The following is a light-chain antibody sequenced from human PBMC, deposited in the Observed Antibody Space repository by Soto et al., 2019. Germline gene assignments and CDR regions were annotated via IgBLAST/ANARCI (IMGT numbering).Light chain of an antibody. CDR1: SSDVGSYNR. CDR2: EVT. Sequence: QSALTQPPSVSGSPGQSVTISCTGTSSDVGSYNRVSWYQQAPGTAPKLMIYEVTNRPSGVPDRFSGSTSGNTASLTITVLQTEDEAEYYCSSYTSSSTSFVFGSGTKVTVL. CDR3: SSYTSSSTSFV. J-gene: IGLJ1*01. V-gene: IGLV2-18*02.